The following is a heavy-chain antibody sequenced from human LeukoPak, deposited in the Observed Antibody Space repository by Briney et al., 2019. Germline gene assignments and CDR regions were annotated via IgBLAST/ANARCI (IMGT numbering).Heavy chain of an antibody. CDR1: GFTFSSYA. CDR2: ISSNGGST. V-gene: IGHV3-64*02. CDR3: ARENTFFDL. J-gene: IGHJ4*02. Sequence: GGSLRLSCAASGFTFSSYAMHWVRQAPGKGLEYVSTISSNGGSTYYADSVKGRFIISRDNSKNTLYLLMGSLRAEDMAVFYCARENTFFDLWGQGALVTVSS.